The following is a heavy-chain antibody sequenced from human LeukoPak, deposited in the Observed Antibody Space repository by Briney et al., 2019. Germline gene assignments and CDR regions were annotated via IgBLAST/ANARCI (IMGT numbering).Heavy chain of an antibody. D-gene: IGHD1-26*01. Sequence: GGSLRLSCAASGFTFSSYWMSWVRQAPGKGLEWVANIKQDGSEKYYVDSVKGRFTISRDNSKNTLYLQMNSLRAEDTAVYYCAKMGGSSPPLYYFDYWGQGTLVTVSS. CDR2: IKQDGSEK. J-gene: IGHJ4*02. CDR1: GFTFSSYW. CDR3: AKMGGSSPPLYYFDY. V-gene: IGHV3-7*03.